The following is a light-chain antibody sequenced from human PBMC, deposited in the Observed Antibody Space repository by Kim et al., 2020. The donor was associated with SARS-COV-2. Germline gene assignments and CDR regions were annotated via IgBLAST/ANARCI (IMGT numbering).Light chain of an antibody. Sequence: GQSITVSCTGTSSDVGEYDYVSWYQHHPGKVPKLMIYDVNKRPSGVSTRFSGSKSGNTVSLTISGLQAEDEADYYCSSFTSSSTFVFGTGTKVTVL. CDR1: SSDVGEYDY. CDR3: SSFTSSSTFV. J-gene: IGLJ1*01. CDR2: DVN. V-gene: IGLV2-14*03.